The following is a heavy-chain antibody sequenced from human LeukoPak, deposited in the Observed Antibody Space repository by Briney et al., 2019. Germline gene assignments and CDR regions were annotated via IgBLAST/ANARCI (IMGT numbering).Heavy chain of an antibody. Sequence: GRSLRLSWAASGFTFDDYAMHWVRQAPGKGLEWVSGISWNSGSIGYADSVKGRFTISRDNAKNSLYLQMNSLRAEDTALYYCAKDSEWLDGYYFDYWGQGTLVTVSS. D-gene: IGHD6-19*01. CDR2: ISWNSGSI. CDR3: AKDSEWLDGYYFDY. CDR1: GFTFDDYA. V-gene: IGHV3-9*01. J-gene: IGHJ4*02.